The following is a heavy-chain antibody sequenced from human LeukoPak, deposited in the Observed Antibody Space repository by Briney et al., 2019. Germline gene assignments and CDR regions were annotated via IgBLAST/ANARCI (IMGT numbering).Heavy chain of an antibody. J-gene: IGHJ4*02. Sequence: SETLSLTCTVSGYSISSGYYWGWIRQPPGKGLEWIGSIYHSGSTYYNPSLKSRVTISVDTSKNQFSLKLSSVTAADTAVYYCASLGEVAEPFDYWGQETLVTVSS. CDR2: IYHSGST. CDR3: ASLGEVAEPFDY. V-gene: IGHV4-38-2*02. D-gene: IGHD6-19*01. CDR1: GYSISSGYY.